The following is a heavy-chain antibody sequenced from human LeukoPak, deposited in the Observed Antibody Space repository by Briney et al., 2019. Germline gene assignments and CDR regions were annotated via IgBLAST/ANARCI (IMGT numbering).Heavy chain of an antibody. CDR1: GFTFSSYW. CDR3: ARDWLAGNPYHAFDL. Sequence: GGSLRLSCAASGFTFSSYWLSWVRQAPGKGLECVANIKEDGSEEYYVDSVKGRFSISRDNAKNSLYLQMNSLRAEDTAVYYCARDWLAGNPYHAFDLWGKGTMVTVSS. D-gene: IGHD3-22*01. V-gene: IGHV3-7*01. CDR2: IKEDGSEE. J-gene: IGHJ3*01.